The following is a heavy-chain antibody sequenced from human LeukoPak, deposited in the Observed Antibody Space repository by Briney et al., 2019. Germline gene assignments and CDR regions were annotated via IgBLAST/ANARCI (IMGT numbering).Heavy chain of an antibody. CDR2: FDPEDGER. Sequence: VASVKVSCKVSGYTLTELSMHWVRQAPGKGLQWMGSFDPEDGERINAQKFQGRVTMTEDTSTDTAYMELSSLRSEDTAVYYCATSRYNWNENWFDPWGQGTLVTVSS. CDR3: ATSRYNWNENWFDP. CDR1: GYTLTELS. D-gene: IGHD1-20*01. V-gene: IGHV1-24*01. J-gene: IGHJ5*02.